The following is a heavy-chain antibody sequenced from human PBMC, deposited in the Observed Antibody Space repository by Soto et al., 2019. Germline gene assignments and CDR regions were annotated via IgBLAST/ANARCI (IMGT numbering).Heavy chain of an antibody. CDR1: GFSLTTSGVG. CDR2: IYWDDEK. Sequence: QITLNESGPAQVKPRQTLTLTCTFSGFSLTTSGVGVGWIRQSPGRAPEWLGLIYWDDEKRYSPSLKSRLTITKDASQNQVVLTMADLDPADTATYYCAHRVLRTVFGLVTTTAIYFDFWGQGTPVAVSS. V-gene: IGHV2-5*02. D-gene: IGHD3-3*01. CDR3: AHRVLRTVFGLVTTTAIYFDF. J-gene: IGHJ4*02.